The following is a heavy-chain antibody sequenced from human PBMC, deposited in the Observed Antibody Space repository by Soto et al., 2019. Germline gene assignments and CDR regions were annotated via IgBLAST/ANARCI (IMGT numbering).Heavy chain of an antibody. J-gene: IGHJ6*03. Sequence: QVQLVESGGGVVQPGRSLRLSCAASGFTFSSYGMHWVRQAPGKGLEWVAVIWYDGSNKYYADSVKGRFTISRDNSKNTLYLQMNSLRAEDTAVDYCARDREGYMDVWGKGTTVTVSS. V-gene: IGHV3-33*01. CDR3: ARDREGYMDV. CDR1: GFTFSSYG. CDR2: IWYDGSNK. D-gene: IGHD1-26*01.